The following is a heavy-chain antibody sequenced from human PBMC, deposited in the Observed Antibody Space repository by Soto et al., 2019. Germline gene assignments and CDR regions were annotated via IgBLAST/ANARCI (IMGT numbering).Heavy chain of an antibody. J-gene: IGHJ6*02. Sequence: EVQLVESGGGLVQPGGSLRVSGAASGFTFGSYWMNWVRQAPGKGLVWVSRIDSDGSSTTYADSVKDRFTTSRDNAKHTLYLQMSSLSVEDTAVYYSARGRLYGMDVWCQGTKVTVSS. CDR3: ARGRLYGMDV. V-gene: IGHV3-74*01. CDR2: IDSDGSST. CDR1: GFTFGSYW.